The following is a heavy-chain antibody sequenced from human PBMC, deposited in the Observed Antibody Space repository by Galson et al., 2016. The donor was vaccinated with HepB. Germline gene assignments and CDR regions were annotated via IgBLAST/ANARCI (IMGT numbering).Heavy chain of an antibody. Sequence: GYTLTELSMHWVRQAPGRGLEWMGTFDPEDGDTIYAQKFQGRVTMTEDTSTVTAYMELSSLRSEDTAVYYCATVEGSSGYFPLDYWGQGTLVTVSS. CDR1: GYTLTELS. CDR3: ATVEGSSGYFPLDY. D-gene: IGHD3-22*01. J-gene: IGHJ4*02. CDR2: FDPEDGDT. V-gene: IGHV1-24*01.